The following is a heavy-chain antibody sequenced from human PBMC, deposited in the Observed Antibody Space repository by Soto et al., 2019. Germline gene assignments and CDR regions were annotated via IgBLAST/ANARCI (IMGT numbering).Heavy chain of an antibody. V-gene: IGHV4-59*01. CDR3: ARDLRWPRAFDI. J-gene: IGHJ3*02. Sequence: PSETLSLTCTVSGGSISSYYWSWIRQPPGKGLEWIGYIYYSGSTNYNPSLKSRVTISVDTSKNQFSLKLSSVTAADTAVYYCARDLRWPRAFDIWGQGTMVTVSS. CDR2: IYYSGST. CDR1: GGSISSYY. D-gene: IGHD4-17*01.